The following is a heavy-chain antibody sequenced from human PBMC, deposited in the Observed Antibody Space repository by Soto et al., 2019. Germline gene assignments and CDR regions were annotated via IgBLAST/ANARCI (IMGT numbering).Heavy chain of an antibody. CDR2: INHSGST. Sequence: PSETLSLTCAVYGGSFSGYYWSWIRQPPGKGLEWIGEINHSGSTNYNPSLKSRVTISVDTSKNQFSLKLSSVTAADTAVYHCASANELVPMSWGQGTLVTVSS. CDR1: GGSFSGYY. D-gene: IGHD6-13*01. CDR3: ASANELVPMS. J-gene: IGHJ5*02. V-gene: IGHV4-34*01.